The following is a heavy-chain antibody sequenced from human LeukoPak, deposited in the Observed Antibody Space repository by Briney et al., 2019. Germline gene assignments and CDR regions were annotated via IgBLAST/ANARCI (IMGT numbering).Heavy chain of an antibody. D-gene: IGHD1-26*01. CDR2: ITSNGYRT. J-gene: IGHJ4*02. Sequence: GGSLRLSCAASGFIFSSFVMHWVRQAPGKAPEYVSAITSNGYRTYYANSVRGRFTMSRDNSKTRLYLQMGSLRADDMAVYYCARAENRGSYSYWGQGTLVTVSS. CDR3: ARAENRGSYSY. V-gene: IGHV3-64*01. CDR1: GFIFSSFV.